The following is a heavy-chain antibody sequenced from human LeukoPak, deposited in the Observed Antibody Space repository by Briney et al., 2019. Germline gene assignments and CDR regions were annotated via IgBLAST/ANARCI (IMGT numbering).Heavy chain of an antibody. CDR2: ISGGGDGT. Sequence: GSLRLSCAASGFTFKSYAMSWVRQAPEKGLEWVSAISGGGDGTYYADSVKGRFTISRDNSRNTLLLQMSSLRAEDTAVYYCARGVSVAGDFDFWGQGALVTVSS. CDR1: GFTFKSYA. D-gene: IGHD6-19*01. V-gene: IGHV3-23*01. J-gene: IGHJ4*02. CDR3: ARGVSVAGDFDF.